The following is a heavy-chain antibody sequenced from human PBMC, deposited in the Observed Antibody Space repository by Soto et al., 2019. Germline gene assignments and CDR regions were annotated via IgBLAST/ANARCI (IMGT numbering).Heavy chain of an antibody. CDR3: ARGVDSIAAAGTAF. V-gene: IGHV3-30-3*01. CDR2: ISYDGSNK. J-gene: IGHJ4*02. CDR1: GFTFSSYA. D-gene: IGHD6-13*01. Sequence: GGSLRLSCAASGFTFSSYAMHWVRQAPGKGLEWVAVISYDGSNKYYADSVKGRFTISRDNSKNTLYLQMNSLRAEDTAVYYCARGVDSIAAAGTAFWGQGTLVTVSS.